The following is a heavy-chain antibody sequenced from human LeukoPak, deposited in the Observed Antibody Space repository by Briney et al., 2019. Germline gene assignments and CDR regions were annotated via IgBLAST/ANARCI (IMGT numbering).Heavy chain of an antibody. CDR3: ARHDFWSGYYNY. J-gene: IGHJ4*02. Sequence: SETLSLTCTVSGGSISGYYWSWIRQSAGKGLEWIGHIYTSGSTNYNPSLKSRVTMSLDTSKIHFALKLRSVTAADTAVYYCARHDFWSGYYNYWGQGTLVTVSS. CDR2: IYTSGST. V-gene: IGHV4-4*07. CDR1: GGSISGYY. D-gene: IGHD3-3*01.